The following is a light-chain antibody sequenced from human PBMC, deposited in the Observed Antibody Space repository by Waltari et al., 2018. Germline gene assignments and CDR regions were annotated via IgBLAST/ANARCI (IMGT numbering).Light chain of an antibody. J-gene: IGKJ2*01. CDR1: QSVSSSY. V-gene: IGKV3-20*01. CDR3: QQYGSSPPKYT. Sequence: EIVLTQSPGTLSFSPGERATTSCRASQSVSSSYLAWYQQKPGQAHRLLIYGASSRATGIPDRFSGSGSGTDFTLTISRLEPEDFAVYYCQQYGSSPPKYTFGQGTKLEIK. CDR2: GAS.